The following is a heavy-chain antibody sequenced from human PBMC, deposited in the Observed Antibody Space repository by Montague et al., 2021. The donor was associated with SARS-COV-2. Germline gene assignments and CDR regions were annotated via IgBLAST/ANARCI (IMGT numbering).Heavy chain of an antibody. V-gene: IGHV2-5*02. D-gene: IGHD3-10*01. Sequence: PALVKPTQTLTLTCTFSGFSLSTSGVGVGWFRKPPGKALEWLAIIYWDDDKHYSPSLKSRLTITKDTSNNQVVLTMTNMDPVDTATYYCAHRAGKWFGESRKYYFDYWGQGTLVTVSS. CDR3: AHRAGKWFGESRKYYFDY. CDR1: GFSLSTSGVG. CDR2: IYWDDDK. J-gene: IGHJ4*02.